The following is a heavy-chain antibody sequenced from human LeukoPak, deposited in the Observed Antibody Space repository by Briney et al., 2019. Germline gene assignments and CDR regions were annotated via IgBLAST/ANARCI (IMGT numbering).Heavy chain of an antibody. CDR1: GYTFINYG. V-gene: IGHV1-18*01. D-gene: IGHD1-7*01. Sequence: ASVKVSCKASGYTFINYGSNWVRQAPGQGLEWLGWISAYSGSTNYAQKLQDRVTMTTDTSTNTAYMELRSLSSDDTAVYFCARGGSNWNYRYYFDYWGQGTLVTVSS. CDR3: ARGGSNWNYRYYFDY. CDR2: ISAYSGST. J-gene: IGHJ4*02.